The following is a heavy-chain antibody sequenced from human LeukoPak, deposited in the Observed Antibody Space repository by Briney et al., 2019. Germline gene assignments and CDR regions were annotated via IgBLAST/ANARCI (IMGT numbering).Heavy chain of an antibody. Sequence: ASVTVSCKASGYTFSDYDINWVRQAPGQGPEWMAWMNPKSGSTGYAQKFQGRVAITMDTSITTAYMELSSLTSEDTAVYYCARGLTIFGVVIDYWGQGTPVTVPS. V-gene: IGHV1-8*03. CDR1: GYTFSDYD. J-gene: IGHJ4*02. CDR3: ARGLTIFGVVIDY. CDR2: MNPKSGST. D-gene: IGHD3-3*01.